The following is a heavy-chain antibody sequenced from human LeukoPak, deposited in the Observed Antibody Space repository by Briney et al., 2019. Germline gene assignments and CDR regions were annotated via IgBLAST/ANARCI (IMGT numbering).Heavy chain of an antibody. CDR1: GGSLSSGSYY. V-gene: IGHV4-61*02. J-gene: IGHJ6*03. CDR3: ASSMVRGVHYYYYYMDV. CDR2: LYTSGST. D-gene: IGHD3-10*01. Sequence: SQTLSLTCPVSGGSLSSGSYYWSWIRQPAGKGLEWIGRLYTSGSTNYNPSLKSRVTISVDTSKNQFSLKLSSVTAADTAVYYCASSMVRGVHYYYYYMDVWGKGTTVTISS.